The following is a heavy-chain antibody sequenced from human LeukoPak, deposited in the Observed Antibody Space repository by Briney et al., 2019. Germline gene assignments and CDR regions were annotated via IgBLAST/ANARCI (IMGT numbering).Heavy chain of an antibody. D-gene: IGHD6-6*01. CDR3: ARESSLYDY. CDR1: GFTFSSYE. J-gene: IGHJ4*02. V-gene: IGHV3-48*03. CDR2: ISSSGSNI. Sequence: GGSLRLSCAASGFTFSSYEMNWVRQAPGKGLEWVSYISSSGSNIKYADSVKGRFTISRGNAKNSVYLQMNSLRAEDTAVYYCARESSLYDYWGQGTLVTVSS.